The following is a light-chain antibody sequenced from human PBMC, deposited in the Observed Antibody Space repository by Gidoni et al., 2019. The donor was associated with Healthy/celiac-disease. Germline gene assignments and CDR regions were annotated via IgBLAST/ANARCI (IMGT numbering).Light chain of an antibody. CDR1: NIGSKS. CDR2: DDS. CDR3: HVWDSSSDHPLV. V-gene: IGLV3-21*02. J-gene: IGLJ3*02. Sequence: SVPTQPPLVSVAPGQTARITCGGNNIGSKSVHGYQRKPGQAQVLVVYDDSDRPPGIPERCSGSNSGNTATLTISRVEAGDEADYYCHVWDSSSDHPLVFGGWTKLTVL.